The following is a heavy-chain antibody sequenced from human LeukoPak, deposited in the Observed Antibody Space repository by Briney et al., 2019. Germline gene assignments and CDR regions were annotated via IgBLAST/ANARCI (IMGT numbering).Heavy chain of an antibody. D-gene: IGHD3-22*01. CDR3: ARGRIGYYLDY. V-gene: IGHV1-2*02. CDR2: INPNSGGT. J-gene: IGHJ4*02. CDR1: GYTFTGYY. Sequence: ASVKVSCKASGYTFTGYYMHWLRQAPGQGLEWMGWINPNSGGTNYAEKFQGRVTMTSDTSVSTAYMELTRLRSDDTAVYYCARGRIGYYLDYWGQGTLVPVSS.